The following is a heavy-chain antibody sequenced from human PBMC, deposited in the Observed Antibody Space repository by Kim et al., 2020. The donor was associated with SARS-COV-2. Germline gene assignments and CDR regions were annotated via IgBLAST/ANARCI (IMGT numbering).Heavy chain of an antibody. V-gene: IGHV3-53*01. Sequence: GGSLRLSCAASGFTVSSNYMSWVRQAPGKGLEWVSVIYSGGSTYYADSVKGRFTISRDNSKNTLYLQMNSLRAEDTAVYYCARSRGRDTAMVTSYFDYWGQGTLVTVSS. J-gene: IGHJ4*02. D-gene: IGHD5-18*01. CDR3: ARSRGRDTAMVTSYFDY. CDR1: GFTVSSNY. CDR2: IYSGGST.